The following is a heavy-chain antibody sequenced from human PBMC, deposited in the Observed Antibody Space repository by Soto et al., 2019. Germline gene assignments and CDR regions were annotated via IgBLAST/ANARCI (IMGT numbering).Heavy chain of an antibody. V-gene: IGHV3-23*01. J-gene: IGHJ4*02. CDR1: GFSFSTHA. Sequence: GGSLRLSCTASGFSFSTHAMSWVRQAPGKGLEWVSSISSGGTTTFYAASVEGRFIISRDKSKNTLYLQMNSLRADDTAVYYCAREGGSIGGWFGRKFDSWGQGTQVTVSS. D-gene: IGHD6-19*01. CDR2: ISSGGTTT. CDR3: AREGGSIGGWFGRKFDS.